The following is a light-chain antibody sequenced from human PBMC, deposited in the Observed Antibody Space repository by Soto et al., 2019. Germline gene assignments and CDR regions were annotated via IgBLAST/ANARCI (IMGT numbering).Light chain of an antibody. CDR3: QHYDNWPPWT. Sequence: EIVLTQSPGTLSLSPGERATLSCRASQSVRDRYLAWYQQKPGQAPSLLIYDTSTRATGVPARFRGSGSGTEFTLTISSLQSEDFAVYYCQHYDNWPPWTFGQGTKVDIK. CDR1: QSVRDRY. CDR2: DTS. V-gene: IGKV3D-15*01. J-gene: IGKJ1*01.